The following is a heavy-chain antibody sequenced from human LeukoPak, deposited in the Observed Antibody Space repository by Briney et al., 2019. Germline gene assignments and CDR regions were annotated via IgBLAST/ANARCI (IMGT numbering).Heavy chain of an antibody. Sequence: SVKVSCTASGGTFSSYAISWVRQAPGQGLEWMGGIIPIFGTANYAQKFQGRVTITADESTSTAYMELSSLRSEDTAVNYCARAASSSTAAAFDIWGQGTMVTVSS. CDR1: GGTFSSYA. CDR3: ARAASSSTAAAFDI. V-gene: IGHV1-69*13. CDR2: IIPIFGTA. D-gene: IGHD6-6*01. J-gene: IGHJ3*02.